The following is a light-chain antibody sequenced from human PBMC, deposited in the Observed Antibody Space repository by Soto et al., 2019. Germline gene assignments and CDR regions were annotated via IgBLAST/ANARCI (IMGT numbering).Light chain of an antibody. CDR1: QSVGSK. J-gene: IGKJ4*01. Sequence: ETVMTQSPATLSVSPGERATLSCRASQSVGSKVAWYQQKPGQAPTLLIYGASTRASGIPLRFSGSGSGTEFTLTIRSLQSEDFAVYYCQQYNNWPPVTFGGWTKVEIK. CDR2: GAS. CDR3: QQYNNWPPVT. V-gene: IGKV3-15*01.